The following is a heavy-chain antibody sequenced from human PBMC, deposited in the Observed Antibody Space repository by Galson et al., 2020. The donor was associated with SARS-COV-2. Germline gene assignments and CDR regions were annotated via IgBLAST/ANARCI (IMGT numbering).Heavy chain of an antibody. CDR2: ISYDGSKK. D-gene: IGHD3-3*01. CDR3: ARGWGGAVTPGFSLIYFDS. CDR1: GFTFSYYA. V-gene: IGHV3-30*04. J-gene: IGHJ4*02. Sequence: GESLKISCAASGFTFSYYAMHWVRQAPGKGLEWVAGISYDGSKKYYADSVKGRFTISRDSSKNTLYVQMNSLRVEDTALYYCARGWGGAVTPGFSLIYFDSWGQGTLVTVSS.